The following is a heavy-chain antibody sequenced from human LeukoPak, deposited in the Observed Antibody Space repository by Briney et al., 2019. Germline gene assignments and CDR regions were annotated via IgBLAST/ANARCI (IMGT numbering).Heavy chain of an antibody. CDR1: GYTFTSYA. J-gene: IGHJ4*02. D-gene: IGHD3-10*01. Sequence: GASVKVSCKASGYTFTSYAFSWVRQAPGQGLEWMGWSSSYNGNTYNAQKFQGRLTMTTDTSTNTAYMELRSLRSDDTAIYYCARDKGNYYGSGSLDYWGQGTLVPVSS. CDR3: ARDKGNYYGSGSLDY. CDR2: SSSYNGNT. V-gene: IGHV1-18*01.